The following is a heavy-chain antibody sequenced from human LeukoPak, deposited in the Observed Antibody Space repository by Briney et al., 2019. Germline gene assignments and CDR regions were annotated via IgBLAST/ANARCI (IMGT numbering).Heavy chain of an antibody. V-gene: IGHV3-53*01. D-gene: IGHD3/OR15-3a*01. CDR3: ARGADFDSNPFDY. Sequence: PGGSLRLSCAASGFTVSSNYMSWVRQAPGRGLEWVSVIYSGGSTYYADSVKGRFTISRDKSKNTLYLQMNSLRAEVTAVYYCARGADFDSNPFDYWGQGTLVTVSS. J-gene: IGHJ4*02. CDR2: IYSGGST. CDR1: GFTVSSNY.